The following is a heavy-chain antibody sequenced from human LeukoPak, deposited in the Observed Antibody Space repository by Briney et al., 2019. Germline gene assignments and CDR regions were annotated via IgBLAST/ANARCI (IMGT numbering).Heavy chain of an antibody. CDR2: IIPIFGTA. J-gene: IGHJ4*02. D-gene: IGHD1-1*01. CDR1: GGTFSSYA. CDR3: ARAPTYGTTFFGY. Sequence: ASVKVSCKASGGTFSSYAISWVRQAPGQGLEWMGGIIPIFGTANYAQKFQGRVTITADESTSTAYMELSSLRSEDTAVYYCARAPTYGTTFFGYWGQGTLVTVSS. V-gene: IGHV1-69*13.